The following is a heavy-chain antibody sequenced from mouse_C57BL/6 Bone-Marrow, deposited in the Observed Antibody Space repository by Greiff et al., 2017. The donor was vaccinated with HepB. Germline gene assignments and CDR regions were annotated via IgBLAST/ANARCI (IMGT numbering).Heavy chain of an antibody. CDR1: GFNIKDDY. J-gene: IGHJ1*03. Sequence: VQLQQSGAELVRPGASVKLSCTASGFNIKDDYMHWVKQRPEQGLEWIGWIDPENGDTEYASKFQGKATITADTPSNTSSLQLSSLTSEDTAVYYCTRWLLGNWYFDVWGTGTTVTVSS. V-gene: IGHV14-4*01. CDR3: TRWLLGNWYFDV. CDR2: IDPENGDT. D-gene: IGHD2-3*01.